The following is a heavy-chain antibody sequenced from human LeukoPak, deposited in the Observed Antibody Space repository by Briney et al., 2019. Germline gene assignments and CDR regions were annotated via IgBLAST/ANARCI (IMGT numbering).Heavy chain of an antibody. CDR3: ARAVVAATLEDYNWFDP. J-gene: IGHJ5*02. Sequence: QPGGSLRLSCAASGFTFSSSSMNWVRQAPEKGLEWVSYISTSGGTIYYADSVKGRFAISRDNAKNSLYLQMDSLRAEDTAVYYCARAVVAATLEDYNWFDPWGQGTLVTVSS. D-gene: IGHD2-15*01. V-gene: IGHV3-48*01. CDR1: GFTFSSSS. CDR2: ISTSGGTI.